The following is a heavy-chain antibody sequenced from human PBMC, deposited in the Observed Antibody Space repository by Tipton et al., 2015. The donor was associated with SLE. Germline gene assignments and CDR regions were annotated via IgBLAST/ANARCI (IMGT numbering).Heavy chain of an antibody. D-gene: IGHD1-1*01. Sequence: QLVQSGPEVKKPGASVKVSCKASGDTFTGYYMHWVRQAPGQGLEWMGWINPNNGGTNSAQKFQGRVTLTRDTSISTAYMELTRLRSDDTAVYYCAIGGTGVRGYFEPWGRGTLVTVSS. CDR3: AIGGTGVRGYFEP. J-gene: IGHJ2*01. V-gene: IGHV1-2*02. CDR2: INPNNGGT. CDR1: GDTFTGYY.